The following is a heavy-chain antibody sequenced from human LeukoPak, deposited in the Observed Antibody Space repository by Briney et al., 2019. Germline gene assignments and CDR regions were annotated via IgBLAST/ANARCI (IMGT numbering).Heavy chain of an antibody. D-gene: IGHD6-19*01. Sequence: SETLSLTCAVYGGSFSGYYWSWIRQPPGKGLEWIGEINHSGSTNYNPSLKSRVTISVDTSKNQFSLKLSSVTAADTAVYYCARGGVPRWGSSGWYRVAKFDYWGQGTLVTVSS. V-gene: IGHV4-34*01. CDR3: ARGGVPRWGSSGWYRVAKFDY. CDR2: INHSGST. J-gene: IGHJ4*02. CDR1: GGSFSGYY.